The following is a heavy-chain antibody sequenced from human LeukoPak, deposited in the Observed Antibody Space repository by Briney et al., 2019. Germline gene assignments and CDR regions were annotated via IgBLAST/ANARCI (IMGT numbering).Heavy chain of an antibody. V-gene: IGHV3-23*01. CDR3: AKCFFRSGSGYFDY. J-gene: IGHJ4*02. CDR1: GFTFSSYA. D-gene: IGHD3-10*01. Sequence: GGSLRLSCAASGFTFSSYAVSWVRLAPGKGLEWVSALSGSGGSTYYADSVKGRFTISRDNSKNTLYLQMNSLRAEDTAVYYCAKCFFRSGSGYFDYWGQGTLVTVSS. CDR2: LSGSGGST.